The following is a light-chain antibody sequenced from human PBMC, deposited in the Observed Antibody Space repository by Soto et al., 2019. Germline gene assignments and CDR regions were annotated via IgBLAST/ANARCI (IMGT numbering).Light chain of an antibody. CDR3: PQSYTTPWK. V-gene: IGKV1-39*01. J-gene: IGKJ1*01. CDR1: QSISSY. Sequence: DIQMTQSPSSLSASVGDRVTITCRASQSISSYLNWYQLKPGKAPKLLIYAASSLQSGVPSRFSGSGSAAAYSLTISSLEPDDLATECGPQSYTTPWKFSQGTKVEIK. CDR2: AAS.